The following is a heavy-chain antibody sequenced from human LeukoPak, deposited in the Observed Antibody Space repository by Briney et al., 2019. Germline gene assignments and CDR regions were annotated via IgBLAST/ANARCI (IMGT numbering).Heavy chain of an antibody. CDR3: ARDPPPYYYDSSGYYNYNWFDP. CDR1: GFTVSSNY. V-gene: IGHV3-66*01. D-gene: IGHD3-22*01. CDR2: IYSGGST. J-gene: IGHJ5*02. Sequence: PGGSLRLSCAASGFTVSSNYMSWVRQAPGKGLEWVSVIYSGGSTYYADSVKGRFTISRDNSKDTLYLQMNSLRAEDTAVYYCARDPPPYYYDSSGYYNYNWFDPWGQGTLVTVSS.